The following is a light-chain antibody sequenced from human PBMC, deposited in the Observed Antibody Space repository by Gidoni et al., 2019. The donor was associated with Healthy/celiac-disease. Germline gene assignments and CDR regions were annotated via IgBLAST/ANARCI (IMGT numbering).Light chain of an antibody. V-gene: IGKV1-39*01. CDR3: QQSYSTWVG. CDR1: QSISSY. Sequence: DIQMTQSPSSLSASVGDRVTITCRASQSISSYLNWYQQKPGKAPKLLIYAASSLQSGVPSRFSGSGSGTDFTLTISSLQPEDFATYYCQQSYSTWVGFGPGTKVDIK. J-gene: IGKJ3*01. CDR2: AAS.